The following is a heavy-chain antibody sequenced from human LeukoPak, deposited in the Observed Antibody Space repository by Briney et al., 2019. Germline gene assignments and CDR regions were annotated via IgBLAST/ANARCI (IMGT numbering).Heavy chain of an antibody. CDR1: GYTFTSYG. J-gene: IGHJ4*02. CDR3: ARGPRYSSSWYTSGGDY. D-gene: IGHD6-13*01. V-gene: IGHV1-18*01. CDR2: ISAYNGNT. Sequence: ASVKVSCKASGYTFTSYGISWVRQAPGQGLEWMGWISAYNGNTNYAQKLQGRVTMTTDTSTSTAYMELRSLRSDDTAVYYCARGPRYSSSWYTSGGDYWGQGTLVTVSS.